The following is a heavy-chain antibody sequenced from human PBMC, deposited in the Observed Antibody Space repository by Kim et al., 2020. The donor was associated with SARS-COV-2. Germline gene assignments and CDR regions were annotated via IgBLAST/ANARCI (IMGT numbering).Heavy chain of an antibody. CDR1: GFTFSSYG. CDR3: ARYDFWSGKSLDY. J-gene: IGHJ4*02. CDR2: IWYDGSNK. V-gene: IGHV3-33*01. D-gene: IGHD3-3*01. Sequence: GGSLRLSCAASGFTFSSYGMHWVRQAPGKGLEWVAVIWYDGSNKYYADSVKGRFTISRDNSKNTLYLQMNSLRAEDTAVYYCARYDFWSGKSLDYWGQGTLVTVSS.